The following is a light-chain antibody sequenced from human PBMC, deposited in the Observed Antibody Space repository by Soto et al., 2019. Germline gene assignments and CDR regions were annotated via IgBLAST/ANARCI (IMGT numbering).Light chain of an antibody. CDR1: QSISSD. CDR2: GAS. Sequence: EMVMTQSPATLSVSPGERATLSCRASQSISSDVAWYQQKPGQAPRLLIYGASTTATGIPARFSGSGSGTDFTLTISRLEPEDFAVYYCQQFSSYPLTFGGGTKV. J-gene: IGKJ4*01. CDR3: QQFSSYPLT. V-gene: IGKV3-15*01.